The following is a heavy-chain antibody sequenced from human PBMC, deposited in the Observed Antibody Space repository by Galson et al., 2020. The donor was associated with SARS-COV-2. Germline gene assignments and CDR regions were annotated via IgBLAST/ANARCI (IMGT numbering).Heavy chain of an antibody. J-gene: IGHJ4*02. D-gene: IGHD3-22*01. CDR2: ISSSSSYI. Sequence: TAGSLRLSCAASGFTFSSYSMNWVRQAPGKGLEWVSSISSSSSYIYYADSVKGRFTISRDNAKNSLYLQMNSLRAEDTAVYYCARGDLPPTYYYDSSHFDYWCQGTLVTVSS. CDR1: GFTFSSYS. CDR3: ARGDLPPTYYYDSSHFDY. V-gene: IGHV3-21*01.